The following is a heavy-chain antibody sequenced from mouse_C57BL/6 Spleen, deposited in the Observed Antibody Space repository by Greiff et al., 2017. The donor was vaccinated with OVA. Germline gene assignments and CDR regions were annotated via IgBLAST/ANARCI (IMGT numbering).Heavy chain of an antibody. Sequence: VQLQQSGPELVKPGASVKISCKASGYTFTDYYMNWVKQSHGKSLEWIGDINPNNGGTSYNQKFKGKATLTVDKSSSTAYMELRSLTSEDSAVYYCAEGNYGSSYEDYWGQGTSVTVSS. CDR3: AEGNYGSSYEDY. J-gene: IGHJ4*01. D-gene: IGHD1-1*01. CDR1: GYTFTDYY. CDR2: INPNNGGT. V-gene: IGHV1-26*01.